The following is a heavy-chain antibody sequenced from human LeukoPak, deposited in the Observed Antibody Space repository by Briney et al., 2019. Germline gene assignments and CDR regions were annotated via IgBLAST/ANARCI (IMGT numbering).Heavy chain of an antibody. CDR3: ARRPRDSVNYDGPSGLDY. D-gene: IGHD1-26*01. Sequence: SETLSLTCAVYGESFSGHYWSWISQPPGKGLEWIGEINHSGSSNYHPSLKSRVTISVDTSKNQFSLKLKSVSAADAAVYYCARRPRDSVNYDGPSGLDYWGQGTRVTVSS. J-gene: IGHJ4*02. V-gene: IGHV4-34*01. CDR2: INHSGSS. CDR1: GESFSGHY.